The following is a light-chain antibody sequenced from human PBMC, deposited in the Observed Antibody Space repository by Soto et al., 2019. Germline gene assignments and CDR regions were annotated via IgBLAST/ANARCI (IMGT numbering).Light chain of an antibody. CDR2: DVT. V-gene: IGLV2-14*03. J-gene: IGLJ1*01. CDR1: SSDVGGYNY. Sequence: QSALTQPASVSGSPGQSITISCTGTSSDVGGYNYVSWYQHRPGKAPKLIIYDVTNRPSGVSNPFSGSKSGNTASLTISGLQPEDEADYYCSSYTTSNTRQIVFGTGTKVTV. CDR3: SSYTTSNTRQIV.